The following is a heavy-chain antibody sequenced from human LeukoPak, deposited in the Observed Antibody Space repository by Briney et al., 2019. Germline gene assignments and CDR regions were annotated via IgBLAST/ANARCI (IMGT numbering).Heavy chain of an antibody. V-gene: IGHV1-69*13. Sequence: SVKVSCKASGGTFSSYAISWVRQAPGQGLEWMGGIIPIFGTANYAQKFQGRVTITADESTSTAYMELSSLRSEDTAVYYCARAPPTYYDYVWGSYRSPYFDYWGQGTLVTVSS. D-gene: IGHD3-16*02. J-gene: IGHJ4*02. CDR1: GGTFSSYA. CDR2: IIPIFGTA. CDR3: ARAPPTYYDYVWGSYRSPYFDY.